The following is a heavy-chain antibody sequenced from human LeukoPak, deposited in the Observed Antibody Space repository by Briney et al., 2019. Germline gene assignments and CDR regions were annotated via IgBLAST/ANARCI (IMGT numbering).Heavy chain of an antibody. CDR2: ISYDGSNK. CDR3: AKDRRITKVPPDY. D-gene: IGHD3-10*01. V-gene: IGHV3-30*18. CDR1: GFILNNYG. Sequence: PGGSLRLSCAASGFILNNYGVHWVRQAPGKGLEWAAVISYDGSNKYYADSVKGRFTISRDNSKNTLYLQMNSLRAEDTAVYYCAKDRRITKVPPDYWGQGTLVTVSS. J-gene: IGHJ4*02.